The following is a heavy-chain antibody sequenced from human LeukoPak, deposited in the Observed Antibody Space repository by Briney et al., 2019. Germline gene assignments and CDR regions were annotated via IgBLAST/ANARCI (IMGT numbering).Heavy chain of an antibody. Sequence: ASVKVSRKASGYTYTSYDINWVRQATGQGLEWMGWMNPNSGNTGYAQKFQGRVTMTRNTSISTAYMELSSLRSEDTAVYYCGRGARPPHYYYYMDVWGKGTTVTVSS. CDR1: GYTYTSYD. V-gene: IGHV1-8*01. CDR3: GRGARPPHYYYYMDV. CDR2: MNPNSGNT. J-gene: IGHJ6*03. D-gene: IGHD5-12*01.